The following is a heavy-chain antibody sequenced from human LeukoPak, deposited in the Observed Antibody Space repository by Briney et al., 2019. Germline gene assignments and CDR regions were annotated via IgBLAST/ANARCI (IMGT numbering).Heavy chain of an antibody. J-gene: IGHJ4*02. CDR2: ISGSGGST. V-gene: IGHV3-23*01. CDR3: AKDYFGGRAQMYYFDY. Sequence: PGGSLRLSCAASGFTFSSYAMSWVRQAPGKGLEWVSAISGSGGSTYYADSVKGRFTISRDNSKNTLYLQMNSLRAEDTAVYYCAKDYFGGRAQMYYFDYWGQGTLVTVSS. CDR1: GFTFSSYA. D-gene: IGHD1-26*01.